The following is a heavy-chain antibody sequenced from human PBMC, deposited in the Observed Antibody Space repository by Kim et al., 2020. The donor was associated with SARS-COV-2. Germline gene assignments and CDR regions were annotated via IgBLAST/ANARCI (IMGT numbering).Heavy chain of an antibody. CDR2: IYHSGST. J-gene: IGHJ4*02. D-gene: IGHD6-19*01. Sequence: SETLSLTCAVSGGSISSSNWWSWVRQPPGKGLEWIGEIYHSGSTNYNPSLKSRVTISVDKSKNQFSLKLSSVTAADTAVYYCARGVGAVAGPFYFDYWGQGTLVTVSS. CDR3: ARGVGAVAGPFYFDY. CDR1: GGSISSSNW. V-gene: IGHV4-4*02.